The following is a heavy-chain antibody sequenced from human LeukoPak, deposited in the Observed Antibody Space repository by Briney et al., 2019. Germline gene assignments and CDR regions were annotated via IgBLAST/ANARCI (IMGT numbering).Heavy chain of an antibody. J-gene: IGHJ6*03. CDR3: ARDPYNGYYGDDYYYYMDV. V-gene: IGHV3-74*01. CDR1: GFTFSSYG. Sequence: GGSLRLSCAASGFTFSSYGMHWVRQAPGKGLVWVSRIDYEGGTTDYADSVEGRFTISRDNAKNSLSLQMNSPRAEDTAVYYCARDPYNGYYGDDYYYYMDVWGKGTTVTISS. CDR2: IDYEGGTT. D-gene: IGHD4-17*01.